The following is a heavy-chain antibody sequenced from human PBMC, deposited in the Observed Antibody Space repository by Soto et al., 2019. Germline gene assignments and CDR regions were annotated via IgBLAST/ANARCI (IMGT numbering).Heavy chain of an antibody. V-gene: IGHV3-7*01. CDR1: GFTFSSYW. D-gene: IGHD2-2*01. J-gene: IGHJ5*02. CDR2: IKQDGSEK. CDR3: ARVAVPAAIRSFWFDP. Sequence: LRLSCAASGFTFSSYWMSWVRQAPGRGLEWVANIKQDGSEKYYVDSVKGRFTISRDNAKNSLYLQMNSLRAEDTAVYYCARVAVPAAIRSFWFDPWGQGTLVTVSS.